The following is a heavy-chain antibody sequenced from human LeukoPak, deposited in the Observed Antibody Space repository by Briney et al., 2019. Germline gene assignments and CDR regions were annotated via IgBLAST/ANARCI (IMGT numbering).Heavy chain of an antibody. D-gene: IGHD2-15*01. Sequence: PSETLSLTCSVSGGSISSGDYYWSWIRQPPGEGLEWIGYIYYSGSTFYNPSLRSRVAISVGTSKNRFSLRLTSVTAADTAVYYCARAQIASKVDYWGQGTLVTVSS. CDR3: ARAQIASKVDY. CDR1: GGSISSGDYY. CDR2: IYYSGST. J-gene: IGHJ4*02. V-gene: IGHV4-30-4*01.